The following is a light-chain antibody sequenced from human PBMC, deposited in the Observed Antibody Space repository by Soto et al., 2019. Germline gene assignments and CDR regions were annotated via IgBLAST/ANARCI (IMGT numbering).Light chain of an antibody. J-gene: IGKJ2*01. CDR1: QSVNQK. V-gene: IGKV3-15*01. CDR2: VAS. Sequence: EIVVTQSPATLSVSPGERATLSCRASQSVNQKLGWYQQKPGQAPRLLIYVASYRATGIPARFSGSGSGTEYTLTISNLQAEDVAVYYCQQFNNWPHTFGQGTRLEIK. CDR3: QQFNNWPHT.